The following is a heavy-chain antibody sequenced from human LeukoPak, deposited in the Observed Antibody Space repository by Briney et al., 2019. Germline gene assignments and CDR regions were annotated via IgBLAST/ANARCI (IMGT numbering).Heavy chain of an antibody. D-gene: IGHD4-23*01. CDR3: ARGQSKYRRGNYWFDP. CDR1: GGTFSSYA. Sequence: ASVKVSCKASGGTFSSYAISWVRQAPGQGLEWMGGIIPIFGTANYAQKFQGRVTITADKSTSTAYMELSSLRSEDTAVYYCARGQSKYRRGNYWFDPWGQGTLVTVSS. CDR2: IIPIFGTA. J-gene: IGHJ5*02. V-gene: IGHV1-69*06.